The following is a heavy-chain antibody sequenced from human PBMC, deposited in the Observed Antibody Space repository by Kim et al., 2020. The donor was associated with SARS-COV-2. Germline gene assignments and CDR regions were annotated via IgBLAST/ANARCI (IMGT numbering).Heavy chain of an antibody. CDR3: ARELRGGYFDY. D-gene: IGHD3-16*01. Sequence: ASVKVSCTASGYSFTSYYPHWLRQAPGQGLEWMGIIYTPGGFPKISQAFQGRVTMTKDTSTSTVYMDLSSLRSGDTAVYYCARELRGGYFDYFGQGTLVTVSS. J-gene: IGHJ4*02. CDR1: GYSFTSYY. CDR2: IYTPGGFP. V-gene: IGHV1-46*01.